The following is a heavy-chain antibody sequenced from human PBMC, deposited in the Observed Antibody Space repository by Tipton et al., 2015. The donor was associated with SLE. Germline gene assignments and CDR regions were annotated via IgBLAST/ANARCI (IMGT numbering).Heavy chain of an antibody. CDR3: ARGGGSYYDY. CDR2: IYPSGSI. J-gene: IGHJ4*02. CDR1: GDSINSHY. D-gene: IGHD1-26*01. V-gene: IGHV4-4*07. Sequence: TLSLTCTVSGDSINSHYWSWIRQPAGKGLQWIGRIYPSGSINYNPSLKSRVTMSVDTSKNQFSLRLNSVTAADTALYYCARGGGSYYDYWGQGRLVTVSS.